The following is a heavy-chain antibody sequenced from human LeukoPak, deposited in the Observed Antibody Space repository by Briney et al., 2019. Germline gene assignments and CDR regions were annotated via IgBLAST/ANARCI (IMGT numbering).Heavy chain of an antibody. D-gene: IGHD6-6*01. Sequence: PGGSLRLSCAASGFTFTHSWMSWVRQAPGKGLEWVANIKQDGSEKYYVHSVEGRFTISRDNTKNSLSLQMNSLRGEDTAAYYCVRALGSSSADSWGQGTLVTVSS. CDR2: IKQDGSEK. V-gene: IGHV3-7*01. CDR3: VRALGSSSADS. J-gene: IGHJ4*02. CDR1: GFTFTHSW.